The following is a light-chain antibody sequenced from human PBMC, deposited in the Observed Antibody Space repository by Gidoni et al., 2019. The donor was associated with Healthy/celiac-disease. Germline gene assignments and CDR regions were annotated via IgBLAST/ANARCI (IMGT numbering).Light chain of an antibody. CDR2: AAS. J-gene: IGKJ1*01. V-gene: IGKV1-39*01. Sequence: DIQMTQSPSSLSASVGDRVTITCRASQSISSYLTWYQQKPGKAPKLLIYAASSLQSGVPSRCSGSGSGTDFTLTIRSLQPEDFATYYCQQSYSTPQTFGQGTKVEIK. CDR1: QSISSY. CDR3: QQSYSTPQT.